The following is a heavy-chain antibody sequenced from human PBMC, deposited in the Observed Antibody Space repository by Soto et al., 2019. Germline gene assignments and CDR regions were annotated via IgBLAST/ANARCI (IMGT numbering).Heavy chain of an antibody. V-gene: IGHV4-4*02. Sequence: PSETLSLTCAVSGGSISSSNWWSWVRQPPGKGLEWIGEIYHSGSTNYNPSLKSRVTISVDKSKNQFSLKLSSVTAADTAVYYCASLPHRKHKYCSGGSCYRYYFDYWGQGTLVTVSS. D-gene: IGHD2-15*01. CDR3: ASLPHRKHKYCSGGSCYRYYFDY. J-gene: IGHJ4*02. CDR1: GGSISSSNW. CDR2: IYHSGST.